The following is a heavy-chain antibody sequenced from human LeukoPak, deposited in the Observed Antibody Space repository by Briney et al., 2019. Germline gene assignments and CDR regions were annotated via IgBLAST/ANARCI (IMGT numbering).Heavy chain of an antibody. J-gene: IGHJ4*02. Sequence: GGSLRLSCAASWLTVSSNYMSCVRQAPGKGLEWVSVIYSGGSTYYVDSVKGRFTISRDNSKNTVYLQMNSLRPEDTALYYCACISWELLPSDYWGQGTLVTVSS. CDR3: ACISWELLPSDY. V-gene: IGHV3-53*01. CDR1: WLTVSSNY. CDR2: IYSGGST. D-gene: IGHD1-26*01.